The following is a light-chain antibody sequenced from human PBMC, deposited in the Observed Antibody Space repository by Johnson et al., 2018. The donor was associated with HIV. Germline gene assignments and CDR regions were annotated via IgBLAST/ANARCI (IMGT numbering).Light chain of an antibody. CDR2: DNN. CDR3: GTWGSSLNVYV. V-gene: IGLV1-51*01. CDR1: SSNIGNNY. J-gene: IGLJ1*01. Sequence: QSVLTQPPSVSAAPGQKVTISCSGSSSNIGNNYVSWYQQLPGTAPKLLIYDNNKRPSGIPDRFSGSKSGTSATLGITGLQTGDEADYYCGTWGSSLNVYVFGTGTKVTVL.